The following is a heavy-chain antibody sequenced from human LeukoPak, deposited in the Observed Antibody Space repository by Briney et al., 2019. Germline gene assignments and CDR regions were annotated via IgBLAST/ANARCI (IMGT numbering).Heavy chain of an antibody. CDR1: GFDFKTYE. CDR2: ISGRNII. V-gene: IGHV3-48*03. J-gene: IGHJ3*02. D-gene: IGHD3-10*01. Sequence: GGSLRLSCAASGFDFKTYEMNWVRQAPGKGLEWISYISGRNIINYADSVKGRFTISRDNTKNSLYLQMNSLRAEGTAVYYCASELWFGESNALDTWGQGTVVTVSS. CDR3: ASELWFGESNALDT.